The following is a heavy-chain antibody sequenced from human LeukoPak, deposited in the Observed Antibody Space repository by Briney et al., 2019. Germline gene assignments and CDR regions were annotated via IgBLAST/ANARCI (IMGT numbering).Heavy chain of an antibody. CDR1: GLTFSSYA. CDR3: AKDQGYNYGYYNY. Sequence: PGGSLRLSCAASGLTFSSYAMSWVRQAPGKGLEWVSVISGSGGSTNYADSVKGRFTISRDNSKNTLYLQMNSLRAEDTAVYYCAKDQGYNYGYYNYWGQGTLVTVSS. V-gene: IGHV3-23*01. J-gene: IGHJ4*02. CDR2: ISGSGGST. D-gene: IGHD5-18*01.